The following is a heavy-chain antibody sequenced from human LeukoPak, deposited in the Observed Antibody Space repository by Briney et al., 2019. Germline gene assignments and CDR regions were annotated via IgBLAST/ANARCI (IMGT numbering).Heavy chain of an antibody. CDR2: IYYSGST. CDR1: GGSISSYY. D-gene: IGHD2/OR15-2a*01. CDR3: ARVILSGYYYYYGMDV. V-gene: IGHV4-59*01. J-gene: IGHJ6*02. Sequence: PSETLSLTCTVSGGSISSYYWSWIRQPPGKGLEWIGYIYYSGSTNYNPSLKSRVTISVDTSKNQFSLKLSSVTAADTAVYYCARVILSGYYYYYGMDVWGQGTTVTVSS.